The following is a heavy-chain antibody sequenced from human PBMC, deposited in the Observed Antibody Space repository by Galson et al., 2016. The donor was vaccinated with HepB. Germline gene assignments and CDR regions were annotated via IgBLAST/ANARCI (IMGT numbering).Heavy chain of an antibody. D-gene: IGHD1-26*01. J-gene: IGHJ4*02. V-gene: IGHV4-31*03. CDR2: IYHTGRT. Sequence: TLSLTCTVSGGSISSGPYYWGWIRQHPGKGLEWIGYIYHTGRTHYNPSLPSRLTISVDTSKNQFSLKLSSVTAADTAVYYCARDAGIVGAIYFDYWGQGTLVTVSS. CDR1: GGSISSGPYY. CDR3: ARDAGIVGAIYFDY.